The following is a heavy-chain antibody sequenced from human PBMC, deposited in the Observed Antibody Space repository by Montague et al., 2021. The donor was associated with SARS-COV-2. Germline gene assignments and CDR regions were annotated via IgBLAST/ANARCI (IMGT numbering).Heavy chain of an antibody. Sequence: SLRLSCAASGFTFSSYAMHWVRQAPGKGLEWVAVISYDGSNKYYADSVKGRFTISRDNSKNTLYLQMNSLRAEDTAVYYCARDRGMITFGGVIVIDGMDVWGQGTTVTVSS. J-gene: IGHJ6*02. CDR2: ISYDGSNK. D-gene: IGHD3-16*02. V-gene: IGHV3-30-3*01. CDR1: GFTFSSYA. CDR3: ARDRGMITFGGVIVIDGMDV.